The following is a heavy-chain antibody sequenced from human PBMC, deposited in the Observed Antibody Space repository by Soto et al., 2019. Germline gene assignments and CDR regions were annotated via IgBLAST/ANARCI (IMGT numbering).Heavy chain of an antibody. J-gene: IGHJ4*02. V-gene: IGHV1-3*01. CDR2: INAGNGNR. Sequence: QVHLVQSRAEVKKPGASVRLSCRSSGYTFSTYAFHWVRQAPGQSLEWMGWINAGNGNRKYSPNFEGRVTITKDTSANAAYTELSCLTSADTATYYRVSAAYIYGSTIEYWGQGTLVTVSS. CDR3: VSAAYIYGSTIEY. D-gene: IGHD5-18*01. CDR1: GYTFSTYA.